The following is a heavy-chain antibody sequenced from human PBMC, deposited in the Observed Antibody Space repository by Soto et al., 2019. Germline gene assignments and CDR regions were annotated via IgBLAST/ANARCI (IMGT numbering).Heavy chain of an antibody. D-gene: IGHD2-15*01. CDR3: ASGYCSGGSCLNQYYFDY. V-gene: IGHV4-34*01. Sequence: SETLSLTCAVYGGSFSGYYWSWIRQPPGKGLEWIGEINHSGSTNYNPSLKSRVTISVDTSKNQFSLKLSSVTAADTAVYYCASGYCSGGSCLNQYYFDYWGQGTLVTVSS. J-gene: IGHJ4*02. CDR1: GGSFSGYY. CDR2: INHSGST.